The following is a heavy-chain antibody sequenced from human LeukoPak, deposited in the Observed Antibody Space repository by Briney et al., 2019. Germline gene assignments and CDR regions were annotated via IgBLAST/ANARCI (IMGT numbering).Heavy chain of an antibody. CDR3: GSIAAAGTTQAIDY. Sequence: KPSETLSLTCTVSGGSISSYYWSWIRQPPGKGLEWIGYIYYSGSTNYNPSLKSRVTIPVDTSKNQFSLKLSSVTAADTAVYYCGSIAAAGTTQAIDYWGQGTLVTVSS. V-gene: IGHV4-59*08. CDR2: IYYSGST. CDR1: GGSISSYY. D-gene: IGHD6-13*01. J-gene: IGHJ4*02.